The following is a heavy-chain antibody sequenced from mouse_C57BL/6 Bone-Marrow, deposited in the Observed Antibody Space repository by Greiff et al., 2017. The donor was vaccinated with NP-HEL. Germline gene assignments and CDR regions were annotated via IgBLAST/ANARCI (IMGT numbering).Heavy chain of an antibody. CDR2: IDPSDSET. Sequence: VQLQQPGAELVRPGSSVKLSCKASGYTFTSYWMHWVKQRPIQGLEWIGNIDPSDSETHYNQKFKDKATLTVDKSSSTAYMQLSSLTSEDSAVYYCARMGGPDAMDYWGQGTSVTVSS. CDR1: GYTFTSYW. V-gene: IGHV1-52*01. CDR3: ARMGGPDAMDY. J-gene: IGHJ4*01. D-gene: IGHD3-3*01.